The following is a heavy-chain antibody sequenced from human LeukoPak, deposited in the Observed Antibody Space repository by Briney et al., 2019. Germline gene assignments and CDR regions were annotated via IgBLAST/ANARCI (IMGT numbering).Heavy chain of an antibody. D-gene: IGHD3-3*01. CDR1: GFTLSNYW. V-gene: IGHV3-74*01. CDR2: ISSDGSRT. J-gene: IGHJ6*02. Sequence: PGGSLRLSCAASGFTLSNYWMHWVRQAPGKGLVWVSRISSDGSRTIYADSVKGRFTISRDNAKNTLYLQMNSLRAEDTAVYYCARAFHPSRSFSDFWSGYYRGQYYYYGTDVWGQGTTVTVSS. CDR3: ARAFHPSRSFSDFWSGYYRGQYYYYGTDV.